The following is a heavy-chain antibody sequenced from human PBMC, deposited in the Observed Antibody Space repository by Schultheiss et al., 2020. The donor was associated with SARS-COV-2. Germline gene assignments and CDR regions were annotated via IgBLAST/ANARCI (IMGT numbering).Heavy chain of an antibody. Sequence: GGSLRLSCSASGFTFSSYAMHWVRQAPGKGLEYVSAISSNGGSTYYADSVKGRFTISRDNSKNTLYLQMSSLRAEDTAVYYCVKRPRFWSGYYPLYFDYWGQGTLVTVSS. J-gene: IGHJ4*02. V-gene: IGHV3-64D*06. CDR3: VKRPRFWSGYYPLYFDY. CDR2: ISSNGGST. CDR1: GFTFSSYA. D-gene: IGHD3-3*01.